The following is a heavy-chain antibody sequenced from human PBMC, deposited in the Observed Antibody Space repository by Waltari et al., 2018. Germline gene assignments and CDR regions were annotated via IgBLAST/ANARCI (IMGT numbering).Heavy chain of an antibody. V-gene: IGHV3-48*04. Sequence: EVHLVESGRGLVQPVGSLTLTCEASGFTFSGYTMNWVRQAPGKGLEWVSYINGPSTAIYYTDSVKGRFTISRDNTKNSLYLQMNSLRAEDTAVYDCASPAGKLGTFDKWGQGTMVTVSS. J-gene: IGHJ3*02. D-gene: IGHD3-16*01. CDR1: GFTFSGYT. CDR2: INGPSTAI. CDR3: ASPAGKLGTFDK.